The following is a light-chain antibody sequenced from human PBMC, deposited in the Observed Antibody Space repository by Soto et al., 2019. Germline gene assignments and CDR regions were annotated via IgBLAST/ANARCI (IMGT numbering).Light chain of an antibody. CDR2: DDN. CDR1: SSNIGGNS. Sequence: QSVLTQPPSVSAAPGQKVTVSCSGSSSNIGGNSVSWYQQLPGTAPKLLIYDDNKRPSGIPDRFSGSKSGTSATMGITGFQTGDEADYYCGSWDSSMSAYIFGIGTK. CDR3: GSWDSSMSAYI. J-gene: IGLJ1*01. V-gene: IGLV1-51*01.